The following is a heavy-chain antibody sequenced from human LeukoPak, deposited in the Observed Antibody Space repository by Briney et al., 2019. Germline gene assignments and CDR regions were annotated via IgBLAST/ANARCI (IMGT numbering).Heavy chain of an antibody. D-gene: IGHD5-24*01. CDR1: GFTFSTYA. V-gene: IGHV3-23*01. CDR3: AKKMATILDAFDI. Sequence: GGSLRLSCAASGFTFSTYAMSWVRQAPGKGLQWVSVISGSGGSTYYADSAKGRFTISRDNSKNTLYLQMSSLRAEDTAVYYCAKKMATILDAFDIWGQGTMVTVSS. J-gene: IGHJ3*02. CDR2: ISGSGGST.